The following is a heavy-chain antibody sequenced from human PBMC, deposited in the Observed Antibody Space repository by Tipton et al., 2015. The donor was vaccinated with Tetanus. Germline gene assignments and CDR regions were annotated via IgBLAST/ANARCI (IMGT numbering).Heavy chain of an antibody. CDR2: IYYSGST. J-gene: IGHJ5*02. CDR3: ARDQGGGRVVRLNWFDP. CDR1: GGSMSGSGHY. Sequence: TLSLTCIVSGGSMSGSGHYGAWVRQSPGKGPEWIGYIYYSGSTYYNPSLKSRASMSVDTSKNQFSLNLSSVTAADTAMYYCARDQGGGRVVRLNWFDPWGQGTLVTVSS. D-gene: IGHD6-6*01. V-gene: IGHV4-31*03.